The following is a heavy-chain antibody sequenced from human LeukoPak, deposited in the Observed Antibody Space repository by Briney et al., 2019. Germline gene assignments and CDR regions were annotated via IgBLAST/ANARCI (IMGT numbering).Heavy chain of an antibody. V-gene: IGHV3-49*05. CDR2: IRSKAYGGTT. J-gene: IGHJ4*02. Sequence: NPGGSLRLSCAASGFTVSSNYMSWFRQAPGKGLEWVGFIRSKAYGGTTEYAASVKGRFTISRDDSKSIAYLQMNSLKTEDTAVYYCTREGWELDFDYWGQGTLVTVSS. D-gene: IGHD1-26*01. CDR3: TREGWELDFDY. CDR1: GFTVSSNY.